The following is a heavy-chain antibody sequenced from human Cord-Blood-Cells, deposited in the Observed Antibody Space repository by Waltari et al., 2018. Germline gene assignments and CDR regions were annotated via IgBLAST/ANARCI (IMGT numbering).Heavy chain of an antibody. CDR3: ARRKKTYSSSWYWFDP. V-gene: IGHV4-34*01. CDR2: INHRGST. Sequence: QVQLQQWGAGLLKPSETLSLTCAVYGGSFSGYYWSWIRQPPGKGLEWIGEINHRGSTNSNPSLKSRVTISVDTSKNQFSRKLSSVTAADTAVYYCARRKKTYSSSWYWFDPWGQGTLVTVSS. CDR1: GGSFSGYY. J-gene: IGHJ5*02. D-gene: IGHD6-13*01.